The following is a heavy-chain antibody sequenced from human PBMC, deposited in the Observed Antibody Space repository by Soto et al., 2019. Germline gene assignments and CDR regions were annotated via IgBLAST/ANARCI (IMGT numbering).Heavy chain of an antibody. CDR1: GYTFTIYA. CDR3: DRSLVVGTALDY. D-gene: IGHD2-21*02. CDR2: INAGNGNT. V-gene: IGHV1-3*01. Sequence: AASVKVSCKGSGYTFTIYASHWVRQAPGQRLEWMGWINAGNGNTKYSQKFQGRVTITRDTSASTAYMELSSLRSEDTAVYYCDRSLVVGTALDYLGKGTLVTVSP. J-gene: IGHJ4*02.